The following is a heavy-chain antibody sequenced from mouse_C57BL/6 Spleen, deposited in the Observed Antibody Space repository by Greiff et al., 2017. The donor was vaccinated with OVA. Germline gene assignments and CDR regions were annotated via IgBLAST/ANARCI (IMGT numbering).Heavy chain of an antibody. CDR1: GYTFTDYY. Sequence: EVQLQQSGPVLVKPGASVKMSCKASGYTFTDYYMNWVKQSHGKSLEWIGDINPYNGGTSYNQKFKGKATLTVDKSSSTAYMELISLTSEDSAVYYYASSDFLTGTCDYAMDYWGQGTSVTVSS. J-gene: IGHJ4*01. V-gene: IGHV1-19*01. CDR3: ASSDFLTGTCDYAMDY. CDR2: INPYNGGT. D-gene: IGHD4-1*01.